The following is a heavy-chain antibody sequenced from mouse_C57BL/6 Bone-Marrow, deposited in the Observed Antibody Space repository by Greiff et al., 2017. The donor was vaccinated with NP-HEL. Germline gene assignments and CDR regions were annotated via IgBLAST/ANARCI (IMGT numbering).Heavy chain of an antibody. CDR2: IDPSDSYT. V-gene: IGHV1-59*01. CDR1: GYTFTSYW. Sequence: QVQLKQPGAELVRPGTSVKLSCKASGYTFTSYWMHWVKQRPGQGLEWIGVIDPSDSYTNYNQKFKGKATLTVDTSSSTAYMQLSSLTSEDSAVYYCARSPYSNYWYFDVWGTGTTVTVSS. CDR3: ARSPYSNYWYFDV. J-gene: IGHJ1*03. D-gene: IGHD2-5*01.